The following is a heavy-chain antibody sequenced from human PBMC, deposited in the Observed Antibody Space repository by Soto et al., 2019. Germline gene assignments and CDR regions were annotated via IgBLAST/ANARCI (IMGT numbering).Heavy chain of an antibody. Sequence: SVKVSCKASGGTFSSYTISWVRQAPGQGLEWMGGIIPIFRTTNYAPKFQGRVTITADESTSTAYMELSSLRSEDTAVYYCTTEPDYDILTGFQYWGQGTMVTVSS. CDR3: TTEPDYDILTGFQY. CDR2: IIPIFRTT. V-gene: IGHV1-69*13. J-gene: IGHJ3*01. D-gene: IGHD3-9*01. CDR1: GGTFSSYT.